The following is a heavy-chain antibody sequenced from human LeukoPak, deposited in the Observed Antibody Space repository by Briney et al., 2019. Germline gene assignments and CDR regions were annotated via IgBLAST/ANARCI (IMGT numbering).Heavy chain of an antibody. D-gene: IGHD2-15*01. V-gene: IGHV3-23*01. Sequence: GGSLRLSCAASGFTFSSFAMTWVRQAPGKGLEWVSAISNSGDSTYYADSVKGRFTISRDNSKNSVYLEMNSLRAEDTAVYYCAKGLRGSGAASPFDYWGQGTLVTVSS. J-gene: IGHJ4*02. CDR1: GFTFSSFA. CDR3: AKGLRGSGAASPFDY. CDR2: ISNSGDST.